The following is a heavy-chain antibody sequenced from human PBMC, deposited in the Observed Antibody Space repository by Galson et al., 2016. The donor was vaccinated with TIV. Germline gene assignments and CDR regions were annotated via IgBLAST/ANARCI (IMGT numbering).Heavy chain of an antibody. J-gene: IGHJ6*03. CDR3: ARESRPEEPLYYYYMDV. Sequence: SLRLSCAASGFTFSSYEMHWVRQAPGKGLEWVSYISSGGSGSTTHYADSVKGRFTITRDNAKNSLYLQMNSLRAEDTALYYCARESRPEEPLYYYYMDVWGKGTTVTVSS. CDR2: ISSGGSGSTT. CDR1: GFTFSSYE. V-gene: IGHV3-48*03. D-gene: IGHD1-14*01.